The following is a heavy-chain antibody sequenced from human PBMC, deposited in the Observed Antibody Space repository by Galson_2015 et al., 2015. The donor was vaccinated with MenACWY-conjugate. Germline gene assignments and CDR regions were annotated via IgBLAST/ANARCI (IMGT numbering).Heavy chain of an antibody. CDR1: GFTFSGYD. J-gene: IGHJ4*02. CDR2: IRYDEFQK. Sequence: SLRLSCAASGFTFSGYDMHWVRQAPGEGLEWVALIRYDEFQKNYSESVKGRFTISRDNSKNTLNLQMNSLRAEDTAVYYCAKIGGDFRRGYRPQWRQGTLVIVSS. V-gene: IGHV3-30*02. CDR3: AKIGGDFRRGYRPQ. D-gene: IGHD3-3*01.